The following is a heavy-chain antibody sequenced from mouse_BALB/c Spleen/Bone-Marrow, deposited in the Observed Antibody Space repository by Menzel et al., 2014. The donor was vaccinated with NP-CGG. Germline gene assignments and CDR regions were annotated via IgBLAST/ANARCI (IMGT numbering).Heavy chain of an antibody. CDR2: ISSGGSYT. Sequence: EVQVVESGGGLVKPGGSLNLSCAASGFTFSSYAMSWVRQTPEKRLEWVATISSGGSYTYYPDSVKGRFTISRDNAKSTRYLQMSSLRSEDTAMYYGAREEYGNLGAWFAYWGQGKRVTVAA. J-gene: IGHJ3*01. CDR1: GFTFSSYA. D-gene: IGHD2-10*02. V-gene: IGHV5-9-3*01. CDR3: AREEYGNLGAWFAY.